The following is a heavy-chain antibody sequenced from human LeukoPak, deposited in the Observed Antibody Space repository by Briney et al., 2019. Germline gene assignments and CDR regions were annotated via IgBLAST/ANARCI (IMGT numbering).Heavy chain of an antibody. D-gene: IGHD3-16*01. CDR3: ARSVMGADAFDI. Sequence: QSGGSLRLSCAASGFTVSSNYMSWVRQAPGKGLEWVSVIYSGGSTYYADSVKGRFTISRDNSKNTLYLQMNSLRAEDTAVYYCARSVMGADAFDIWGQGTMVTVSS. CDR2: IYSGGST. CDR1: GFTVSSNY. J-gene: IGHJ3*02. V-gene: IGHV3-53*01.